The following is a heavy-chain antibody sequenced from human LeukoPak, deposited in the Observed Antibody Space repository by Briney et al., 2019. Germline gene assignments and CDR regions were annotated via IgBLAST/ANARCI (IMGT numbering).Heavy chain of an antibody. CDR2: IHNDGSNDGSST. Sequence: SGGSLRLSCAASGFTFSSHSMSWVRQAPGKGLVWVSRIHNDGSNDGSSTNYADSVKGRFTISRDNAKNTLYLQMNSLRAEDTAIYYCAKSRGYGFFMDYWGQGTLVTVSS. CDR1: GFTFSSHS. V-gene: IGHV3-74*01. CDR3: AKSRGYGFFMDY. D-gene: IGHD5-18*01. J-gene: IGHJ4*02.